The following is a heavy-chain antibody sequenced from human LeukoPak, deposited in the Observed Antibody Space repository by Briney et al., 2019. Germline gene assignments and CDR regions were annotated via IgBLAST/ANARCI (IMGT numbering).Heavy chain of an antibody. CDR3: ARYPRFGMTTAWFDP. Sequence: GGSLRLSCAASGFTFSDYYMSWIRQAPGKGLEWVSSISSSSSYIYYADSVKGRFTISRDNAKNSLYLQMNSLRAEDTAVYYCARYPRFGMTTAWFDPWGQGTLVTVSS. D-gene: IGHD4-11*01. J-gene: IGHJ5*02. V-gene: IGHV3-11*06. CDR1: GFTFSDYY. CDR2: ISSSSSYI.